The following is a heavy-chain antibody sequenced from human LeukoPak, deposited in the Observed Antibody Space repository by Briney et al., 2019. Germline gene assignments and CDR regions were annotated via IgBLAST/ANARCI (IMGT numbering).Heavy chain of an antibody. Sequence: GRSLRLSWAASGFTFTTYAMHWVRQAPGKGLDWVAVISYDGSDKYYADSVKGRFTISRDNSKNTLYLQMNSLRAEDTAVYYCARRSPNYYFDYWGQGTLVTVSS. CDR2: ISYDGSDK. CDR1: GFTFTTYA. V-gene: IGHV3-30-3*01. CDR3: ARRSPNYYFDY. J-gene: IGHJ4*02.